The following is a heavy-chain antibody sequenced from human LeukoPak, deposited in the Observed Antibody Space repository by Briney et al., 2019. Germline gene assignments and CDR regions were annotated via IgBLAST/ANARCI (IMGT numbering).Heavy chain of an antibody. CDR2: MNPNSGNA. J-gene: IGHJ5*02. D-gene: IGHD3-10*01. V-gene: IGHV1-8*01. CDR3: ARDSDYYGSGRGFDP. CDR1: GYTFTSYD. Sequence: ASVKVSCKASGYTFTSYDINWVRQATGQGLEWMGWMNPNSGNAGYAQKFQGRVTMTRNTSISTAYMELSSLRSEDTAVYYCARDSDYYGSGRGFDPWGQGTLVTVSS.